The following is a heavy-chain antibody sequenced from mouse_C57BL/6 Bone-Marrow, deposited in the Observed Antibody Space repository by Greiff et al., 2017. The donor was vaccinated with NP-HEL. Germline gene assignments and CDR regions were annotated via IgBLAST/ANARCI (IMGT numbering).Heavy chain of an antibody. V-gene: IGHV1-19*01. CDR3: ARRCYYGSSYGAMDY. J-gene: IGHJ4*01. D-gene: IGHD1-1*01. Sequence: VQLQQSGPVLVKPGASVKMSCKASGYTFTDYYMNWVKQSHGKSLEWIGVINPYNGGTSYNQKFKGKATLTVDKSSSTAYMELNSLTSEDSAVYYCARRCYYGSSYGAMDYWGQGTSVTVSS. CDR1: GYTFTDYY. CDR2: INPYNGGT.